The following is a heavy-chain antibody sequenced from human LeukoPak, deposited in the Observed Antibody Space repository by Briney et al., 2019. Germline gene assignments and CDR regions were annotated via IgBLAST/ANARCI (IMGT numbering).Heavy chain of an antibody. J-gene: IGHJ4*02. Sequence: SETLSLTCTVSGGSISSYYWSWIRQPPGKGLEYIGYIYNSGTTNYNPSLKSRVTISVDTSKNQLSLKLSSVTAVDTAVYYCAKSFSETERATITAYWGQGTLVTVSS. CDR1: GGSISSYY. CDR2: IYNSGTT. V-gene: IGHV4-59*01. D-gene: IGHD5-24*01. CDR3: AKSFSETERATITAY.